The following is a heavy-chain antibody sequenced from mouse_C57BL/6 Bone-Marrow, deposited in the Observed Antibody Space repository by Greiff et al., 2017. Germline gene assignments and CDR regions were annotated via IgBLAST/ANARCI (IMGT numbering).Heavy chain of an antibody. J-gene: IGHJ2*01. CDR1: GFTFSSYA. CDR2: ISSGGDYT. V-gene: IGHV5-9-1*02. Sequence: EVQRVESGEGLVKPGGSLKLSCAASGFTFSSYAMSWVRQTPEKSLEWVAYISSGGDYTYYADTVKGRFTISRDNARNTLYLQMSSLKSEDTAMYYCTRGRLRYYFDYWGQGTTLTVSS. CDR3: TRGRLRYYFDY. D-gene: IGHD1-1*01.